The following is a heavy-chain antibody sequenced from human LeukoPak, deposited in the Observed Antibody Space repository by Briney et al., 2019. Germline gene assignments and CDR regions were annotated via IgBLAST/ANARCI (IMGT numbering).Heavy chain of an antibody. CDR2: ISSSSSTI. V-gene: IGHV3-48*04. CDR3: ARGPYGSGSYAIAFDI. CDR1: GFTFSSYS. Sequence: PGGSLRLSCAASGFTFSSYSMNWVRQAPGKGLEWVSYISSSSSTIYYADSVKGRFTISRDNAKNSLYLQMNSLRAEDTAVYYCARGPYGSGSYAIAFDIWGQGTMVTVSS. D-gene: IGHD3-10*01. J-gene: IGHJ3*02.